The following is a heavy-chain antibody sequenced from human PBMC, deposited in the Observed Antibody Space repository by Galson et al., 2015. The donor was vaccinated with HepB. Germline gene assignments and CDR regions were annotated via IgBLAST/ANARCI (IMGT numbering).Heavy chain of an antibody. J-gene: IGHJ4*02. D-gene: IGHD5-12*01. V-gene: IGHV3-21*01. CDR1: GFTFSSYS. Sequence: SLRLSCAASGFTFSSYSMNWVRQAPGKGLEWVSSISSRINYIYYADSVKGRFTISRDNAKNSLYLQMNSLRAEDTAVYYCARDKYSGNDRPGGFDCWGQGTLVTVSS. CDR3: ARDKYSGNDRPGGFDC. CDR2: ISSRINYI.